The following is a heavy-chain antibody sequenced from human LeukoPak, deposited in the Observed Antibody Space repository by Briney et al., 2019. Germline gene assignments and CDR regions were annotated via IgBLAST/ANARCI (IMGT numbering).Heavy chain of an antibody. V-gene: IGHV3-23*01. CDR2: ISGSSDRT. CDR3: ARDKNPSLSWFYS. Sequence: PRGSLRDSSVHPRSSFTNSVTYMVRQAPGKGLEWVSSISGSSDRTFYAYSVKGQFTISRDNSESTLYLPMNSQRAEDTAVYFCARDKNPSLSWFYSWGQGNLVTVSS. J-gene: IGHJ5*01. D-gene: IGHD3-16*02. CDR1: RSSFTNSV.